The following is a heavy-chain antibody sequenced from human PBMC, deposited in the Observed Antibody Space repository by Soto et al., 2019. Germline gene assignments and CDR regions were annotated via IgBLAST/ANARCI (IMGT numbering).Heavy chain of an antibody. CDR3: PRATPPGYRSEKSPTYYYYGMDV. CDR1: GYTFTGYY. D-gene: IGHD5-18*01. J-gene: IGHJ6*02. CDR2: INPNSVGT. Sequence: GASVKVSCKASGYTFTGYYMRWVRQAPGQGLEWMGWINPNSVGTNYAQRFQGWVTMTRDTSISTAYMELSRLRSDDTAVYYCPRATPPGYRSEKSPTYYYYGMDVWRQRPTVTVSS. V-gene: IGHV1-2*04.